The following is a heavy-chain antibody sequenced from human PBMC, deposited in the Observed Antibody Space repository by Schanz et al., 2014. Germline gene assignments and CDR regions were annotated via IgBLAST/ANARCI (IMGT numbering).Heavy chain of an antibody. CDR2: INPTTGNP. Sequence: QVQLVQSGSEFRKPGASVKVSCKASGYIFSSYAIHWVRQAPGQGLEWMGWINPTTGNPGYAQGFTGRFVFSLDTSVSTAYLQISSLKAEDTAVYYCARGQVTVVRGVNCFDYWGQGTLVTVSS. J-gene: IGHJ4*02. CDR3: ARGQVTVVRGVNCFDY. D-gene: IGHD3-10*01. V-gene: IGHV7-4-1*02. CDR1: GYIFSSYA.